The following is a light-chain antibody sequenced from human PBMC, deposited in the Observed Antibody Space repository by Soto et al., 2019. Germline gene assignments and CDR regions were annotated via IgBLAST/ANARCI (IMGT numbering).Light chain of an antibody. CDR1: QSINNR. CDR3: QQFIDGWT. CDR2: DAS. Sequence: IQMTQSPSTLSASIGDRVTITCRASQSINNRLAWYQQMPGKAPNLLIYDASSLESGVPSRFRGSGSETEFTLTIGGLQPDDFATYYCQQFIDGWTFGQGTKVEIK. J-gene: IGKJ1*01. V-gene: IGKV1-5*01.